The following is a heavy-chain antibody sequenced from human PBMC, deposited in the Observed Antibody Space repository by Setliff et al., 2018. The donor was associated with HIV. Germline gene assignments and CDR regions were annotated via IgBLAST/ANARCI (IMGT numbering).Heavy chain of an antibody. Sequence: PSETLSLTCDVSGDSIEGVGFSWSWLRQPAGKTLEWIGRVQSNGDTNYNPSLKSRITISRDTSRNRFSLKLASLSAADTAVYYCARDRRAVSRSVVPAANHAFDIWGQGTMVTVSS. CDR3: ARDRRAVSRSVVPAANHAFDI. CDR2: VQSNGDT. CDR1: GDSIEGVGFS. V-gene: IGHV4-61*02. J-gene: IGHJ3*02. D-gene: IGHD2-2*01.